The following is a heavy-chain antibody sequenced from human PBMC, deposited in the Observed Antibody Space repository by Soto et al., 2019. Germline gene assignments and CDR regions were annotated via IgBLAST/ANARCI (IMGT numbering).Heavy chain of an antibody. CDR3: ARDKDRQQLGGNYYYLLAV. J-gene: IGHJ6*02. CDR2: IMPVFPTP. D-gene: IGHD3-3*02. Sequence: QVQLVQSGAEVKKPGSSVKVSCKSSGGTFSTSAISWVRQAPGQGLEWVGGIMPVFPTPDYAQKFQGRVTITADESTTTTYLELTGLRPDDTAVYYCARDKDRQQLGGNYYYLLAVWGQGTAITVCS. V-gene: IGHV1-69*12. CDR1: GGTFSTSA.